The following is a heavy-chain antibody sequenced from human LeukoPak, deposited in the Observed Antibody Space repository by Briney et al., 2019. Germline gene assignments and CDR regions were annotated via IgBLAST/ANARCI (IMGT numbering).Heavy chain of an antibody. CDR2: ISPDGSTT. J-gene: IGHJ2*01. CDR3: ARAGGDYGSGRKPLDL. CDR1: GFTFSRYW. D-gene: IGHD3-10*01. Sequence: GGSLRLSCAASGFTFSRYWMHWVRQAPGKGLMWVSRISPDGSTTLYADSVKGRFTISRDNPKNTLYLQMNSLRAEDTAVYYCARAGGDYGSGRKPLDLWGRGTLVTVSS. V-gene: IGHV3-74*03.